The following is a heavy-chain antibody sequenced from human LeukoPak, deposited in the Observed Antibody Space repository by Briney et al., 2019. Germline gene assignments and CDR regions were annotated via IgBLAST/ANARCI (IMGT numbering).Heavy chain of an antibody. CDR1: GVSISNYY. CDR3: ARGVSSGYYSVYYFDY. CDR2: IYSSGST. Sequence: PSETLSLTCTVSGVSISNYYWSWLRQPAGKGLEWVGRIYSSGSTNYNPSLKSRVTMSVDTSKHQFSLKLTSVTAADTAVYYCARGVSSGYYSVYYFDYWGQGTLVSVSS. J-gene: IGHJ4*02. D-gene: IGHD3-22*01. V-gene: IGHV4-4*07.